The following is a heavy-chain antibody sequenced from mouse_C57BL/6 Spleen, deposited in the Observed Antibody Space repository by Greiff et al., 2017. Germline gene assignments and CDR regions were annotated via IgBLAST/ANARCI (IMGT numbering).Heavy chain of an antibody. CDR1: GYTFTSYW. CDR3: VAPIYYYGSSYYFDD. CDR2: IYPGNSDT. D-gene: IGHD1-1*01. Sequence: VQLQQSGTVLARPGASVKMSCKTSGYTFTSYWMHWVKQRPGQGLEWIGAIYPGNSDTSYNQKFKGKAKLTAVTSASTAYMELSSRTNEDSAVYYCVAPIYYYGSSYYFDDWGQGTTLSVSS. V-gene: IGHV1-5*01. J-gene: IGHJ2*01.